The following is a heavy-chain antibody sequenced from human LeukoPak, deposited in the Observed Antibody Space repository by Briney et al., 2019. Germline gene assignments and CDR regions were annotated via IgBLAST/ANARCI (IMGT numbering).Heavy chain of an antibody. CDR2: IYHSGST. J-gene: IGHJ4*02. CDR3: ARGRTRITILGVVTPFDY. V-gene: IGHV4-30-2*01. Sequence: SQTLSLTCAVSGGSISSGGYSWSWIRQPPGKGLEWIGYIYHSGSTYYNPSLKSRVTISVDRSKNQFSLKLSSVTAADTAVYYCARGRTRITILGVVTPFDYWGQGTLVTVSS. CDR1: GGSISSGGYS. D-gene: IGHD3-3*01.